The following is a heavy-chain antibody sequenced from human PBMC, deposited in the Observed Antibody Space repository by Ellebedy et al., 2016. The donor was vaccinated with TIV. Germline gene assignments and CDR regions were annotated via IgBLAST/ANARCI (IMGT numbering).Heavy chain of an antibody. Sequence: GESLKISXAASGFTFSDYYMSWIRQAPGKGLEWVSYISSSGSTIYYADSVKGRFTISRDNAKNSLYLQMNSLRAEDTAVYYCATDRGWLPSCFDYWGQGTLVTVSS. J-gene: IGHJ4*02. CDR1: GFTFSDYY. V-gene: IGHV3-11*01. CDR3: ATDRGWLPSCFDY. CDR2: ISSSGSTI. D-gene: IGHD3-10*01.